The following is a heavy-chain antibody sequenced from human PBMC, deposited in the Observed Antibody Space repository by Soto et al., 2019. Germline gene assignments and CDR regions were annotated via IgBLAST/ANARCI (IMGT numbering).Heavy chain of an antibody. CDR1: GDSMNSHS. V-gene: IGHV4-59*11. Sequence: QVRLQESGPRLVKPSETLSLTCSVSGDSMNSHSWSWIRQPPGKGLEWIGFIYGSGSAIYNPSLKSRVTISMDTSKNQFCLRLTSVIVADTAVYYCAVGGVRFDLWGRGALVIVSS. D-gene: IGHD3-3*01. CDR3: AVGGVRFDL. CDR2: IYGSGSA. J-gene: IGHJ2*01.